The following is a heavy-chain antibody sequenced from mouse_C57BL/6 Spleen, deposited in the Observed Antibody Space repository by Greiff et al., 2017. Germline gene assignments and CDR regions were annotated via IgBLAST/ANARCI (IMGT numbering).Heavy chain of an antibody. V-gene: IGHV1-69*01. CDR1: GYTFTSYW. CDR2: IDPSDSYT. CDR3: ARRGAAQATRYYAMDY. D-gene: IGHD3-2*02. J-gene: IGHJ4*01. Sequence: QVQLQQPGAELVMPGASVKLSCKASGYTFTSYWMHWVKQRPGQGLEWIGEIDPSDSYTNYNQKFKGKSTLTVDKSSRTAYMQLRSLTSECSAVYYWARRGAAQATRYYAMDYWGQGTSVTVSS.